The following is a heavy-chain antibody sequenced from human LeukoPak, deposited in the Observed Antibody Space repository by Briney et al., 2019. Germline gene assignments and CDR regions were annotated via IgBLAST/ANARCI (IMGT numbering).Heavy chain of an antibody. D-gene: IGHD3-10*01. CDR1: GFTFSSSA. CDR2: ISGSGAPT. V-gene: IGHV3-23*01. J-gene: IGHJ4*02. Sequence: GGSLRLSCAASGFTFSSSAMSWVRQAPGRGLEWVSAISGSGAPTYYADSVKGRFTIPRDNSRNTLYLQMNSLRAEDTAVYYCAKGRRGEFGCWGQGTLVTVSS. CDR3: AKGRRGEFGC.